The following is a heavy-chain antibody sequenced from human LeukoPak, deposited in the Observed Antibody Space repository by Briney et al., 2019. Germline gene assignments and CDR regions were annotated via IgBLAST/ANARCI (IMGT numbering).Heavy chain of an antibody. CDR1: GNYW. CDR3: ARAIGADGWYAENNAFDI. J-gene: IGHJ3*02. D-gene: IGHD6-19*01. CDR2: INSDGSWT. Sequence: PGGSLRLSCAASGNYWMHWVRQAPGKGLVWVSHINSDGSWTSYADSVKGRFTISRDNAKNSLYLQMNSLRAEDTAVYYCARAIGADGWYAENNAFDIWGQGTMVTVSS. V-gene: IGHV3-74*01.